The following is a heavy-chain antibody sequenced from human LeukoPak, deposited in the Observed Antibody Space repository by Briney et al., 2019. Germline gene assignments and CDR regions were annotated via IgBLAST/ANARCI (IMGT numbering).Heavy chain of an antibody. CDR3: ATTLAAAGTIDWFDP. V-gene: IGHV1-69*04. D-gene: IGHD6-13*01. CDR2: IIPILGIA. Sequence: GASVTVSCMASGGTFSSYAISWVRQAPGQGLEWMGRIIPILGIANYTQKFQVRVTITADKSTSTAYMELSSLRSEDTAVYYCATTLAAAGTIDWFDPWGQGTLVTVSS. CDR1: GGTFSSYA. J-gene: IGHJ5*02.